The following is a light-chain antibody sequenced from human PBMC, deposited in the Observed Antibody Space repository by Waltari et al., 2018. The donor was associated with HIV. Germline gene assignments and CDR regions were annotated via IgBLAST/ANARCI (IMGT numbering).Light chain of an antibody. J-gene: IGLJ1*01. CDR1: SSNIGSNY. CDR2: RNN. CDR3: GSFVGSNSHYV. Sequence: QSVLTQPPSASGTPGQRVTISCSGSSSNIGSNYVYWYQQLPGTAPKLLIYRNNQRPSGVPDRFSGSKSGNTASLTVSGLQADDEADYYCGSFVGSNSHYVFGTGTKVTVL. V-gene: IGLV1-47*01.